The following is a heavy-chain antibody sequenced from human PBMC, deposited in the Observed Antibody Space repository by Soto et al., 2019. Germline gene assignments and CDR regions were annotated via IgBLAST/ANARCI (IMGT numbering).Heavy chain of an antibody. CDR2: ISYDGSNK. CDR1: GFTFSSYG. J-gene: IGHJ4*02. Sequence: QVQLVESGGGVVQPGRSLRLSCAASGFTFSSYGMHWVRQAPSKGLEWVAVISYDGSNKYYADSVKGRFTISRDNSKNTLYLQMNSLRAEDTAVYYCAKDRRRSSSLVDYWGQGTLVTVSS. V-gene: IGHV3-30*18. D-gene: IGHD6-13*01. CDR3: AKDRRRSSSLVDY.